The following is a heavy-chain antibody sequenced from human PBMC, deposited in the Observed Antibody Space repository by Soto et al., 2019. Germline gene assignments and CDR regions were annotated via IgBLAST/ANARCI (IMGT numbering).Heavy chain of an antibody. Sequence: PGGSLRLSCAASGFTFSDYYMSWIRQAPGKGLEWVSYISSSGSTIYYADSVKGRFTISRDNAKNSLYLQMNSLRAEDTAVYYCAKDCISTSCYAHWFDPWGQGTLVTV. CDR1: GFTFSDYY. CDR2: ISSSGSTI. J-gene: IGHJ5*02. CDR3: AKDCISTSCYAHWFDP. V-gene: IGHV3-11*01. D-gene: IGHD2-2*01.